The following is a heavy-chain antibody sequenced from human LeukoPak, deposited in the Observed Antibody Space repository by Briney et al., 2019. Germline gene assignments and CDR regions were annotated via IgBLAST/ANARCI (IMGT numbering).Heavy chain of an antibody. CDR2: IWYDGSNK. J-gene: IGHJ4*02. D-gene: IGHD6-19*01. V-gene: IGHV3-33*01. Sequence: GGSLRLSCAASGFTFSSYGMHWVRQAPGKGLEWVAVIWYDGSNKYYADSVKGRFTISRDNSKNTLYLQMNSLRAEDTAVYYCARTIRTSSGWVDYWGQGTLVTVSP. CDR1: GFTFSSYG. CDR3: ARTIRTSSGWVDY.